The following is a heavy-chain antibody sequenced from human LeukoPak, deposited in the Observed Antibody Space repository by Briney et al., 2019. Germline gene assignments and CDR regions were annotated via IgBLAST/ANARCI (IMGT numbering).Heavy chain of an antibody. CDR1: GFTFNSYS. Sequence: GGSLRLSCAASGFTFNSYSMNWVRQAPGKGLEWVSYISTSSSTIYYADSVKGRFTISRDSAKNSLYLQVNSLRAEDTAVYYWAKEEIAGAGLDYWGQGTLVTVSS. J-gene: IGHJ4*02. CDR2: ISTSSSTI. D-gene: IGHD6-19*01. CDR3: AKEEIAGAGLDY. V-gene: IGHV3-48*01.